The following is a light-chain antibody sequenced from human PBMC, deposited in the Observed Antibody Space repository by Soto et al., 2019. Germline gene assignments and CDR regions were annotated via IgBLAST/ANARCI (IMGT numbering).Light chain of an antibody. CDR2: AAS. Sequence: DIQMTQSPSSLSASVGDRVTITCRASQSISSYLNWYQQKPGKAPKLLIYAASSLQSGVPSRFSGRGSGTDFTLTISSLQPEDFATYYGQQSYSTPITFCQGTRLEIK. CDR1: QSISSY. V-gene: IGKV1-39*01. J-gene: IGKJ5*01. CDR3: QQSYSTPIT.